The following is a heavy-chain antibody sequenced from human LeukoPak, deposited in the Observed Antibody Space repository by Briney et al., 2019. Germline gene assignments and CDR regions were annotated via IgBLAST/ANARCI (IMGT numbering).Heavy chain of an antibody. V-gene: IGHV7-4-1*02. J-gene: IGHJ5*02. Sequence: ASVTVSCKASGYTFTSYAMNWVRQAPGQGLEWMGWINTNTGNPTYAQGFTGRFVFSLDTSVSTAYLQISSLKAEDTAVYYCARDLRGTIFGVVIPWFDPWGQGTLVTVSS. CDR2: INTNTGNP. D-gene: IGHD3-3*01. CDR1: GYTFTSYA. CDR3: ARDLRGTIFGVVIPWFDP.